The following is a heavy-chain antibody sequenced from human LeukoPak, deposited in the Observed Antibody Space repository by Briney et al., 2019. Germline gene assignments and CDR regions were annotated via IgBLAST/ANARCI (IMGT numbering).Heavy chain of an antibody. Sequence: GGSLRLSCAASGFTFNIYSMNWVRQAPGKGLEWVSSISGTSNYIYYADSVKGRFTISRDNAKNTLYLQMNSLRAEDTAVYYCARDGSRVFDFWSGFPPGDWFDPWGQGTWSPSPQ. CDR3: ARDGSRVFDFWSGFPPGDWFDP. CDR2: ISGTSNYI. CDR1: GFTFNIYS. J-gene: IGHJ5*02. V-gene: IGHV3-21*01. D-gene: IGHD3-3*01.